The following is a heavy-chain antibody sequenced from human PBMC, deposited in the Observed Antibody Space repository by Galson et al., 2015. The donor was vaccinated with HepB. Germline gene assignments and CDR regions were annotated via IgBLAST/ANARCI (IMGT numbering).Heavy chain of an antibody. CDR1: GGSLSGSY. J-gene: IGHJ6*02. Sequence: ETLSLTCTVSGGSLSGSYWSWTRQPPGKGLEWIGYIYYGGSTNYNPSLKSRVTMSLDISKNQFSLKLSSVTAADTAVYYCARSGTSTSWLYYYNGMDVWGQGTTVTVSS. CDR2: IYYGGST. D-gene: IGHD2-2*01. V-gene: IGHV4-59*01. CDR3: ARSGTSTSWLYYYNGMDV.